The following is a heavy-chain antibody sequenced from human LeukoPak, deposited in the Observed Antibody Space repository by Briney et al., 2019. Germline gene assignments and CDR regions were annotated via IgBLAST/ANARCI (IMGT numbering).Heavy chain of an antibody. CDR3: AREGGFYRPLDY. CDR2: VHLDGRT. CDR1: GCSVSSTNW. J-gene: IGHJ4*02. Sequence: SETLSLTCGVSGCSVSSTNWWTWIRQPPGKGLEWIGEVHLDGRTNFNPSLKSRLTMSVDLSENHVSLKLTSVTAADTAVYYCAREGGFYRPLDYSGQGTLVTVSS. V-gene: IGHV4-4*02. D-gene: IGHD6-25*01.